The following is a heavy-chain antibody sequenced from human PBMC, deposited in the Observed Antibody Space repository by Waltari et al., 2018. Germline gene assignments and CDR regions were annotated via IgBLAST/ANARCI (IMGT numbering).Heavy chain of an antibody. Sequence: QVQLQESGPGLVKPSETLSLTCAVSGYSISSGYYWGWIRQPPGKGLEWIGSIYHSGSTFYNPSLKSRVTISGDTSKTRFSLKLSSVTAADTAVYYCARDSGYYDFWSGYYTSYYGMDVWGQGTTVTVSS. D-gene: IGHD3-3*01. V-gene: IGHV4-38-2*02. CDR2: IYHSGST. CDR3: ARDSGYYDFWSGYYTSYYGMDV. J-gene: IGHJ6*02. CDR1: GYSISSGYY.